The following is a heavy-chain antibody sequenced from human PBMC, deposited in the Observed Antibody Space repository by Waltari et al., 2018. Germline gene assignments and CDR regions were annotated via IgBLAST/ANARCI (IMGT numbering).Heavy chain of an antibody. Sequence: QVQLQESGPGLVTPSETLSLTCAVSGYSISSGYYWGWTRQPPGKGLDGIGGIYHSGSTYYTPSLKSRVTISVDTSKNQFSLKLSSVTAADTAVYYCARRGDDFWSGYYNVNWFDPWGQGTLVTVSS. V-gene: IGHV4-38-2*01. J-gene: IGHJ5*02. CDR3: ARRGDDFWSGYYNVNWFDP. CDR1: GYSISSGYY. D-gene: IGHD3-3*01. CDR2: IYHSGST.